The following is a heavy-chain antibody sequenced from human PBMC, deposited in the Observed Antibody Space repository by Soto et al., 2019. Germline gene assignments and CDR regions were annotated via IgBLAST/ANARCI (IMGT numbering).Heavy chain of an antibody. CDR3: ARGRDYYDSSGYYGGYGLDV. CDR1: GDSISSGGYS. J-gene: IGHJ6*02. D-gene: IGHD3-22*01. V-gene: IGHV4-30-2*06. CDR2: IYHNGNT. Sequence: QLQLRESGSGLVKPSQTLSLTCAVSGDSISSGGYSWNWIRQSLGKGLEWIGYIYHNGNTNYNPSLKSRATISLDRSQNEFSLKLTSVTAADTAVYFCARGRDYYDSSGYYGGYGLDVWGQGTTSPSP.